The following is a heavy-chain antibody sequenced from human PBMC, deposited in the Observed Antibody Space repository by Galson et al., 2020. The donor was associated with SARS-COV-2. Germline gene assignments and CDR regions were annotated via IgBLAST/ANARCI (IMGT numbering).Heavy chain of an antibody. D-gene: IGHD6-6*01. CDR2: ISSSSDHI. V-gene: IGHV3-48*01. CDR1: GFTLRSYS. CDR3: ARLAVRNSDL. Sequence: GESLKISCVASGFTLRSYSMNWVRQAPGRGLEWVSYISSSSDHIYYADSVEGRFTISRDNTKNLLYLQMETLRVEDTAVYYCARLAVRNSDLWGQGTRVTVSS. J-gene: IGHJ5*02.